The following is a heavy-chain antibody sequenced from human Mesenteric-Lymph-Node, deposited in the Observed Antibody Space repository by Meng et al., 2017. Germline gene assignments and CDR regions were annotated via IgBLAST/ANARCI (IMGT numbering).Heavy chain of an antibody. Sequence: VSVKVSCKASGYTFTGYYMHWVRQAPGQGLEWMGWINPNSGGTNYAQKFQGRVTMTRDTSISTAYMELSRLRSDDTAVYYCAKDKGSGSYLTNYYYYGMDVWGQGTTVTVSS. D-gene: IGHD3-10*01. CDR1: GYTFTGYY. CDR3: AKDKGSGSYLTNYYYYGMDV. V-gene: IGHV1-2*02. CDR2: INPNSGGT. J-gene: IGHJ6*02.